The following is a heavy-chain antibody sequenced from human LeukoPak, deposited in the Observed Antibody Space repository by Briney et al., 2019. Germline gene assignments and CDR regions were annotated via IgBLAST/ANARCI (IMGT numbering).Heavy chain of an antibody. CDR2: LASGFHT. CDR3: VREARGYHYTYFDY. J-gene: IGHJ4*02. V-gene: IGHV3-13*01. D-gene: IGHD5-18*01. Sequence: GALGTSCPASGILPGNHDMHLVRPTTGGGQERGAALASGFHTFYAGSVRGRFTVSRDDAKNSLYLQMNSLRAGDTALYYCVREARGYHYTYFDYWGQGTLVTVSS. CDR1: GILPGNHD.